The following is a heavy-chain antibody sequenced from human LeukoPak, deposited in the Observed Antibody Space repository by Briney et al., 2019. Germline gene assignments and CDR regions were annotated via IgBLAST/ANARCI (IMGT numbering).Heavy chain of an antibody. CDR3: AKDFGPSFIAVAGTVDY. J-gene: IGHJ4*02. CDR2: LSWNSGSI. Sequence: QPGGSLRLSCAASGFTFDEYAMHWVRQAPGKGLEWVSGLSWNSGSIGYADSVKGRFTISRDNAKNSLYLQMNSLRAEDTALYYCAKDFGPSFIAVAGTVDYWGQGTLVTVSS. D-gene: IGHD6-19*01. CDR1: GFTFDEYA. V-gene: IGHV3-9*01.